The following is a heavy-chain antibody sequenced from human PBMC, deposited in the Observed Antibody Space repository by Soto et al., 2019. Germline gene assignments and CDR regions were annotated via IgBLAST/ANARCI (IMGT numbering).Heavy chain of an antibody. J-gene: IGHJ5*02. D-gene: IGHD6-6*01. CDR1: GCSISSYY. CDR3: ARDEEGLSIAARPYENSWFDH. V-gene: IGHV4-4*07. Sequence: XETLSLTCTVSGCSISSYYWSWIRQPAGKGLDWIGRIYTSGSTNYNPSLKSRVTMSVDTSKNQFSLKLSSVTAADTAVYYCARDEEGLSIAARPYENSWFDHWGQGPLVTVSS. CDR2: IYTSGST.